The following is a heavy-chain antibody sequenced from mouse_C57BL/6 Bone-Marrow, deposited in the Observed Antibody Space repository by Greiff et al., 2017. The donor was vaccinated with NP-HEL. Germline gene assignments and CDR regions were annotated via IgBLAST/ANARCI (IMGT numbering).Heavy chain of an antibody. CDR3: ARCDGYYIFDY. J-gene: IGHJ2*01. D-gene: IGHD2-3*01. CDR2: INPSTGGT. CDR1: GYSFTGYY. V-gene: IGHV1-42*01. Sequence: VQLKESGPELVKPGASVKISCKASGYSFTGYYMNWVKQSPEKSLEWIGEINPSTGGTTYNQKFKAKATLTVDKSSSTAYMQLKSLTSEDSAVYYCARCDGYYIFDYWGQGTTLTVSS.